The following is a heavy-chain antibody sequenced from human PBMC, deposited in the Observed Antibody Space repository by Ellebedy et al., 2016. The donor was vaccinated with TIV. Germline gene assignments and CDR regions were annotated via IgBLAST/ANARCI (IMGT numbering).Heavy chain of an antibody. V-gene: IGHV3-53*01. CDR3: ARTDCSGRSCYSFFNH. Sequence: GESLKISCVASGFTVSGNYMFWVRQAPGKGLEWVALQHSTDIPYYADSVRGRFTVSRDDSQNKLFLQMNNLRGDDTAVYYCARTDCSGRSCYSFFNHWGQGTLVTVSS. D-gene: IGHD2-8*02. CDR1: GFTVSGNY. CDR2: QHSTDIP. J-gene: IGHJ1*01.